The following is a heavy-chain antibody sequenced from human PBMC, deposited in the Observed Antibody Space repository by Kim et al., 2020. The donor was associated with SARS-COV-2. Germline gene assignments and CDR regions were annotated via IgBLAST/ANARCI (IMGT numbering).Heavy chain of an antibody. V-gene: IGHV3-30*01. CDR3: ARELGGGGDY. CDR2: KSYDGSNK. Sequence: RQGPGKGGGGVGGKSYDGSNKYYADSVKGRFTISRDNSKNTLYLQMNSLRAEDTAVYYCARELGGGGDYWGQGTLVTVSS. J-gene: IGHJ4*02. D-gene: IGHD3-16*01.